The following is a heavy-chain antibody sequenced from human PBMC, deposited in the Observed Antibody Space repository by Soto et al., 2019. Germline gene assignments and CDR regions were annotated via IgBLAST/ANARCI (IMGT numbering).Heavy chain of an antibody. J-gene: IGHJ6*02. CDR2: IIPTFGTA. V-gene: IGHV1-69*06. D-gene: IGHD2-8*01. CDR3: ARDNEDYYYGMDV. Sequence: SVKVSCKASGGTFSSYAISWVRQAPGQGLEWMGGIIPTFGTANYAQKFQGRVTITADKSTSTAYMELSSLRSEDTAVYHCARDNEDYYYGMDVWGQGTTVTVSS. CDR1: GGTFSSYA.